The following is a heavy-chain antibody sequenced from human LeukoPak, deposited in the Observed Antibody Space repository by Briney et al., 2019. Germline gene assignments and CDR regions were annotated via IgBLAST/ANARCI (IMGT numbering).Heavy chain of an antibody. Sequence: ASVKVSCKASGYTFPSYDINWVRRATGQGLEWMGWMNPNSGNTAYAQKFQGRVTMSRDTSISTAYMELSSLRSEDTAVYYCARLPKYSRPLDYWGQGTLVTVSS. J-gene: IGHJ4*02. CDR1: GYTFPSYD. V-gene: IGHV1-8*01. D-gene: IGHD6-6*01. CDR3: ARLPKYSRPLDY. CDR2: MNPNSGNT.